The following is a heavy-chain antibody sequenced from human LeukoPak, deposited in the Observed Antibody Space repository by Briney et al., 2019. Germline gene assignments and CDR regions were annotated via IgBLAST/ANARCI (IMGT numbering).Heavy chain of an antibody. D-gene: IGHD6-13*01. V-gene: IGHV3-53*01. J-gene: IGHJ4*02. CDR3: ARVPVASWIQLDS. Sequence: GGSLRLSCAASGFTVSSNYMSWVRQAPGKGLEWVSIIYSGGSTYFADSVKGRFTISRDNSKNTLYLQMNSLRAEDTALYYCARVPVASWIQLDSWGQGTLVTVSS. CDR2: IYSGGST. CDR1: GFTVSSNY.